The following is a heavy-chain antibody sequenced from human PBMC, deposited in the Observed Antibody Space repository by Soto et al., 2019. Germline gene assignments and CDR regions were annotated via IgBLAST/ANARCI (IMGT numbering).Heavy chain of an antibody. D-gene: IGHD3-9*01. CDR1: GFTFSSYG. J-gene: IGHJ4*02. Sequence: QVQLVESGGGVVQPGRSLRLSCAASGFTFSSYGMHWVRQAPGKGLEWVAVIWYDGSNKYYADSVKGRFTISRDNSKNTLYLQMNSLRAEDTAVYYCARVAHHALGILTGYYPHDYFDYWGQGTLVTVSS. CDR2: IWYDGSNK. V-gene: IGHV3-33*01. CDR3: ARVAHHALGILTGYYPHDYFDY.